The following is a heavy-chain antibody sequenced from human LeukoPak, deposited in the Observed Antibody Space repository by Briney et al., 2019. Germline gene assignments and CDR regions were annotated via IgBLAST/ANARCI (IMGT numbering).Heavy chain of an antibody. CDR3: AKGRPITMIVVVTIDFDY. V-gene: IGHV3-23*01. Sequence: GGSLRLSCAASGFTFSTYAMSWVRQAPGKGLESVSAISGSGGSTYYADSVKGRFTISRDNSKNTLYLQMNSLKAEDTAVYYCAKGRPITMIVVVTIDFDYWGQGTLVTVSS. CDR1: GFTFSTYA. D-gene: IGHD3-22*01. J-gene: IGHJ4*02. CDR2: ISGSGGST.